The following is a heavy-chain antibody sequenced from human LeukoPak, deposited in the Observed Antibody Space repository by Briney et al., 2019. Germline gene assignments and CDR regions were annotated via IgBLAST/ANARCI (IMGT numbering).Heavy chain of an antibody. J-gene: IGHJ4*02. CDR1: GFTFRNFA. V-gene: IGHV3-64*02. CDR2: LRSDGATT. CDR3: ARARRSGQQSYYFDY. Sequence: GGSLRLSCAASGFTFRNFAMHWVRQAPGKGLEYVSALRSDGATTYYADSVKGRFIISRDNSKNTLYLQMGGLRSEDMGIYYCARARRSGQQSYYFDYWGQGTPVTVSS. D-gene: IGHD6-19*01.